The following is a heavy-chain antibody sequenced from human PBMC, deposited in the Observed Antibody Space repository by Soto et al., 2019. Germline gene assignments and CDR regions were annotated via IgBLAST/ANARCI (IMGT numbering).Heavy chain of an antibody. CDR2: INSDGSST. J-gene: IGHJ4*02. Sequence: PGGSLRLSCAASGFTFSSYWMHWVRQAPGKGLVWVSRINSDGSSTSYADSVKGRFTISRDNAKNTLYLQMNSLRAEDTAVYYWAKVSVELSLAADYWGQGTLVTVSS. D-gene: IGHD3-16*02. V-gene: IGHV3-74*01. CDR3: AKVSVELSLAADY. CDR1: GFTFSSYW.